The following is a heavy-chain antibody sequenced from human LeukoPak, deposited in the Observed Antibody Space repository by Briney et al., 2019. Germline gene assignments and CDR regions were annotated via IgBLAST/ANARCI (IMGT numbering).Heavy chain of an antibody. D-gene: IGHD2-2*02. CDR2: IYYSGST. V-gene: IGHV4-61*08. CDR1: GGSISSGDYY. Sequence: SETLSLTCTVSGGSISSGDYYWSWIRQPPGKGLEWIGYIYYSGSTNYNPSLKSRVTISVDTSKNQFSLKLSSVTAADTAVYYCARHVGCSSTSCYNSWFDPWGQGTLVTVSS. J-gene: IGHJ5*02. CDR3: ARHVGCSSTSCYNSWFDP.